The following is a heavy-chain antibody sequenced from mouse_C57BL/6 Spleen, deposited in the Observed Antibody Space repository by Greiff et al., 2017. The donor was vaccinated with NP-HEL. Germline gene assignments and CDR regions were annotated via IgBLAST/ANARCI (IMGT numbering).Heavy chain of an antibody. Sequence: EVKLMESGGGLVKPGGSLKLSCAASGFTFSDYGMHWVRQAPEKGLEWVAYISSGSSTIYYADTVKGRFTISRDNAKNTLFLQMTSLRSEDTAMYYCARNWVGAMDYWGQGTSVTVSS. J-gene: IGHJ4*01. CDR1: GFTFSDYG. D-gene: IGHD4-1*01. CDR3: ARNWVGAMDY. CDR2: ISSGSSTI. V-gene: IGHV5-17*01.